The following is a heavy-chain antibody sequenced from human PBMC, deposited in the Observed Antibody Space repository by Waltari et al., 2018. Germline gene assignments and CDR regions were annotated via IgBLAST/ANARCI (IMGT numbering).Heavy chain of an antibody. Sequence: QLQLQESGPGLVKPSETLSLTCTVSGGSISSSSYYWGWIRQPPGKGLEWIGSIYYSGGTYYNPSLKSRVTISVDTSKNQFSLKLSSVTAADTAVYYCAIEPAPIVVVVAASFDYWGQGTLVTVSS. CDR2: IYYSGGT. J-gene: IGHJ4*02. V-gene: IGHV4-39*07. D-gene: IGHD2-15*01. CDR3: AIEPAPIVVVVAASFDY. CDR1: GGSISSSSYY.